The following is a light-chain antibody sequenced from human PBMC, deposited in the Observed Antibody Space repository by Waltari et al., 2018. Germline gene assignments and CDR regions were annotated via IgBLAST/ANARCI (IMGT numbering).Light chain of an antibody. CDR3: LLHKTYPPLT. V-gene: IGKV1-17*01. CDR2: TAS. Sequence: DNQMTQSPSSLSASVGDRVTITCRASQAIGNNLGWYQQKPGKAPKRLIYTASSLQSGVPSRFSGSGSGTEFSLTISSLQPEDSATYYCLLHKTYPPLTFGGGTKVEIK. J-gene: IGKJ4*01. CDR1: QAIGNN.